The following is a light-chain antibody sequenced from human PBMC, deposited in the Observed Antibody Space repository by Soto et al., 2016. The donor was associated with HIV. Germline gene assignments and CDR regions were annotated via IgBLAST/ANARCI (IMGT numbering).Light chain of an antibody. CDR3: QXYYTYT. V-gene: IGKV1-5*03. J-gene: IGKJ1*01. CDR1: QSISIW. Sequence: DIQMTQSPSTLSASAGDRVTITCRASQSISIWVAWHQQKPGKPPKLLIYKASTLEDGVPSRFSGNASGTEFTLTIISLQPDDFATXYCQXYYTYTFGQGTKVDMK. CDR2: KAS.